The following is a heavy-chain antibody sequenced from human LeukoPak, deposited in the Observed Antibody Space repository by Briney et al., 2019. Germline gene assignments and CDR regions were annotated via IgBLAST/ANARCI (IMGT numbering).Heavy chain of an antibody. D-gene: IGHD6-13*01. CDR3: ARAVAQQLVFDY. Sequence: GASVKVCCKAAGYTFTGYYMHWVRQAPGQGLGWMGRINPNSSGTNYAQTFQGRVTMTRDTSISTAYMELSRLRSDDTAVYYCARAVAQQLVFDYWGQGTLVTVSS. CDR2: INPNSSGT. V-gene: IGHV1-2*06. CDR1: GYTFTGYY. J-gene: IGHJ4*02.